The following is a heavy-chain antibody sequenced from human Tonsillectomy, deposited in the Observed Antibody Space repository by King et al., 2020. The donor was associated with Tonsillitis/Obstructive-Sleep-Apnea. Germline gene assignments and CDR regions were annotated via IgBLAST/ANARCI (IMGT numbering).Heavy chain of an antibody. CDR2: ISGSGGST. J-gene: IGHJ3*02. Sequence: VQLVESGGGLVQPGGSLRLSCAASGFTFSSYAMSWVRQAPGKGLEWVSAISGSGGSTYYADSVKGRFTISRDNSKNTLYLQMNSLRAEDTAVYYCAKVIQSEYDFWSGYLERVNDAFDIWGQGTMVTVSS. CDR1: GFTFSSYA. CDR3: AKVIQSEYDFWSGYLERVNDAFDI. D-gene: IGHD3-3*01. V-gene: IGHV3-23*04.